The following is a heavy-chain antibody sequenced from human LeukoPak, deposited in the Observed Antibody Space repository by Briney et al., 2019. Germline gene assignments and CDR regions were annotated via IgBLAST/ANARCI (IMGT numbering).Heavy chain of an antibody. J-gene: IGHJ4*02. CDR2: IYYSGST. D-gene: IGHD1-26*01. V-gene: IGHV4-31*03. Sequence: PSETLSLTCTVSGGSISSGGYYWSWIRQHPGKGLEWIGYIYYSGSTYYNPSLKSRVTISVDTSKNQFSLKLSSVTAADTAVYYCVRAGIVGATRHFDYWGQGTLVTVSS. CDR1: GGSISSGGYY. CDR3: VRAGIVGATRHFDY.